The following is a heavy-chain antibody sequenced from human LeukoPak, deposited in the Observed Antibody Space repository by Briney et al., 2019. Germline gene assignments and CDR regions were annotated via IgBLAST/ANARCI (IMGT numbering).Heavy chain of an antibody. CDR1: GFTISTYY. D-gene: IGHD2-8*01. CDR2: IKQDGSEN. Sequence: GGSLRLSCAASGFTISTYYMTWVRQAPGKGLEWVAGIKQDGSENYYVDSVKGRFTISRDNSKNSLYLQMNSLRAEDTAVYFCARERYCPTPTFFVGVPFAYWAQGTLVTVSS. V-gene: IGHV3-7*01. J-gene: IGHJ4*02. CDR3: ARERYCPTPTFFVGVPFAY.